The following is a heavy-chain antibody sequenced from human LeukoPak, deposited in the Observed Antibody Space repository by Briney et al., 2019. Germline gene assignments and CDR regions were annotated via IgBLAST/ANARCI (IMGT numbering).Heavy chain of an antibody. J-gene: IGHJ4*02. CDR2: ISGSGGST. CDR1: GGSFSGYY. Sequence: PSETLSLTCAVYGGSFSGYYWSWVRQAPGQGLEWVSTISGSGGSTYYADSVKGRFTISRDNSKNTLYLQMNSLRAEDTAVYYCANGLKEDYYDSSAHWGQGTLVTVSS. CDR3: ANGLKEDYYDSSAH. D-gene: IGHD3-22*01. V-gene: IGHV3-23*01.